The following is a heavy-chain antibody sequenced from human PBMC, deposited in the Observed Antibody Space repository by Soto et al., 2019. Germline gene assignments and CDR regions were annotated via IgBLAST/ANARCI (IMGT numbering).Heavy chain of an antibody. CDR3: ATELGENPASPFDA. V-gene: IGHV1-69*01. Sequence: QVQLVQSGADVKKPGSSVKVSCQASGVTFSSETLGWVRQAPGQGLEWVGGIIPLFGPASYAQTFQGRVTINADESTSTAYMELSSLRSDXTXXXFCATELGENPASPFDAWGQGTL. J-gene: IGHJ4*02. D-gene: IGHD3-10*01. CDR1: GVTFSSET. CDR2: IIPLFGPA.